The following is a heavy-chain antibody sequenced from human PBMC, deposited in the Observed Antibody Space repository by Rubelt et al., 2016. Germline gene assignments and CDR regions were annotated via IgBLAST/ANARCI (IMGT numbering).Heavy chain of an antibody. CDR3: AVDYSPYYYGMDV. V-gene: IGHV4-34*01. J-gene: IGHJ6*02. D-gene: IGHD4-11*01. Sequence: QVQLQQWGAGLLKPSETLSLTCAVYGGSFSGYYWSWIRQPPGKGLEWIGSIYYSGSTYYNPSLKSRVTISVDTSKNQFSLKLSSVTAADTAVYYCAVDYSPYYYGMDVWGQGTTVTVSS. CDR2: IYYSGST. CDR1: GGSFSGYY.